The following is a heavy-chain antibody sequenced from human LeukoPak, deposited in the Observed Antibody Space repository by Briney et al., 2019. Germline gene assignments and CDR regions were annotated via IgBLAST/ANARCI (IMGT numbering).Heavy chain of an antibody. CDR3: ARGSDFFDY. CDR2: IYFSGSA. J-gene: IGHJ4*02. CDR1: GGSISSADFY. Sequence: SQTLSLTCAVSGGSISSADFYWSWIRQHPGKGLEWIGFIYFSGSAYYNPSLKSRVSISIDTSKNQFSLTLNSVTAADTAVYYCARGSDFFDYWGQGTLVTVSS. V-gene: IGHV4-31*11.